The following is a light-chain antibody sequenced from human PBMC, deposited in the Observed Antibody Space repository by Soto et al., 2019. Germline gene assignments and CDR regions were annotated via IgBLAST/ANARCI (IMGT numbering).Light chain of an antibody. CDR2: GAS. V-gene: IGKV3-20*01. J-gene: IGKJ1*01. CDR1: QTISRNY. CDR3: QQYGGPVPWT. Sequence: EVVLTQSPGTLSLSPGERATVSCRASQTISRNYLAWYQKKPGQAPRLLIYGASTMATGIPDRFTGSGSGTDFTLTIARLEPEDFAVYYCQQYGGPVPWTFGQGTKVEV.